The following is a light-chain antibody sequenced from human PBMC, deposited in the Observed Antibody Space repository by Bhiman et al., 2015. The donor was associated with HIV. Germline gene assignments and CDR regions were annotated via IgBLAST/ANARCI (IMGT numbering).Light chain of an antibody. J-gene: IGLJ3*02. CDR3: QSYDSSLRAGV. CDR2: RNN. V-gene: IGLV1-47*01. Sequence: LTQPPSASGTPGQRVTISCSGSSSNIGSHYVYWYHHVPGTTPKVLIYRNNQRPSGVPDRFSGFRSGTSASLAISGLRSEDEADYYCQSYDSSLRAGVFGGGTKLTVL. CDR1: SSNIGSHY.